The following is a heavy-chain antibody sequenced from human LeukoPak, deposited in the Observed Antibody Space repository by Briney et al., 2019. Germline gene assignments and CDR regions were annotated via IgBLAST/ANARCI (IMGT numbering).Heavy chain of an antibody. J-gene: IGHJ4*02. V-gene: IGHV3-53*01. CDR3: VRDWDYYGSGGDY. D-gene: IGHD3-10*01. CDR2: IYSGGNT. CDR1: GFTVRSNY. Sequence: GGSLRLSCAASGFTVRSNYMSWVRQAPGKGLEWVSVIYSGGNTYYADSVKGRFTVSRDNSKNTLYLQMNSLRAEDTAVFYCVRDWDYYGSGGDYWGQGTLVTVSS.